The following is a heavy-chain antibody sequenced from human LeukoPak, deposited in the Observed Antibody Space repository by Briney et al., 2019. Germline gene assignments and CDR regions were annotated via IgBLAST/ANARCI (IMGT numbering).Heavy chain of an antibody. CDR1: GFTFSSYS. D-gene: IGHD6-19*01. CDR3: ARDVPSGWYAY. CDR2: ISSSSSYI. Sequence: GGSLRLSCAASGFTFSSYSMNWVRQAPGKGLEWVSSISSSSSYIYYADSVKGRFTIFRDNAKNSLYLQMNSLRAEDTAVYYCARDVPSGWYAYWGQGTLVTVSS. J-gene: IGHJ4*02. V-gene: IGHV3-21*01.